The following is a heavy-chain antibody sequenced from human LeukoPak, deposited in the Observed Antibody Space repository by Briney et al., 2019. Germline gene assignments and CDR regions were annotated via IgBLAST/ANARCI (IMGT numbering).Heavy chain of an antibody. V-gene: IGHV1-2*06. CDR1: GYTFTGYY. CDR2: INPNSGGT. CDR3: ARGEEYSYGFNYFDY. Sequence: ASVKVSCKASGYTFTGYYMYWVRQAPGQGLEWMGRINPNSGGTNYAQKFQGRVTMTRDTSISTAYMELSRLRSDDTAVYYCARGEEYSYGFNYFDYWGQGTLVTVSS. D-gene: IGHD5-18*01. J-gene: IGHJ4*02.